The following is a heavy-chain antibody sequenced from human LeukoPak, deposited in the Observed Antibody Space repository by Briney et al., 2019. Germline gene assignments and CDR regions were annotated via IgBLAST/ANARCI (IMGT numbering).Heavy chain of an antibody. CDR2: ISYDGSNK. D-gene: IGHD6-6*01. CDR1: GFTFSSYA. CDR3: ARDLPLSRGSSSNYFDY. V-gene: IGHV3-30-3*01. Sequence: PGGSLRLSCAASGFTFSSYAMHWVRQAPGKGLEWVAVISYDGSNKYYADSVKGRFTISRDSSKNTLYLQMNSLRAEDTAVYYCARDLPLSRGSSSNYFDYWGQGTLVTVSS. J-gene: IGHJ4*02.